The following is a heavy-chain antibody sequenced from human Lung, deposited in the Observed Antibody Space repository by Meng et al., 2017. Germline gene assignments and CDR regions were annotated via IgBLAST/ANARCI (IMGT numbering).Heavy chain of an antibody. D-gene: IGHD3-22*01. CDR1: GYRFSTYW. J-gene: IGHJ4*02. CDR2: IYPGDSDT. Sequence: KVSCKGSGYRFSTYWIAWVRQMPGKGLEWMGIIYPGDSDTRYSPSFQGQVTFSADESISTAYLQWSSLKASDTAMYYCARRYYYDGTSYFDSWGQGTLVTVSS. V-gene: IGHV5-51*01. CDR3: ARRYYYDGTSYFDS.